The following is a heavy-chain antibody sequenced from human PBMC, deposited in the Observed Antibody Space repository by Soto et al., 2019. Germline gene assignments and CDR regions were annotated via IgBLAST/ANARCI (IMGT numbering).Heavy chain of an antibody. D-gene: IGHD2-2*01. Sequence: QVLLVQSGAEVTSPGASLKLSCKASGYNFISHYIHWVRQAPGQGLALMGFINPSGASATHAQKFQGRLSMTRDTSTNTVYMELSGLRSEDAAVYYCARDYLSSKPSLSYFDYWGQGTLVTVSS. CDR2: INPSGASA. CDR3: ARDYLSSKPSLSYFDY. V-gene: IGHV1-46*01. CDR1: GYNFISHY. J-gene: IGHJ4*02.